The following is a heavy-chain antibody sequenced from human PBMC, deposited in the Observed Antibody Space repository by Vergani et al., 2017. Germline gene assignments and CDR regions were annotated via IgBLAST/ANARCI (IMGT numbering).Heavy chain of an antibody. D-gene: IGHD4-17*01. CDR1: GGSISSGGYY. CDR3: ASSRSDDYGDYVGFDY. V-gene: IGHV4-31*03. J-gene: IGHJ4*02. CDR2: IYYSGST. Sequence: QVQLQESGPGLVKPSQTLSLTCTVSGGSISSGGYYWSWIRQHPGKGLEWIGYIYYSGSTYYNPSLKSRVTISVDTSKNQFSLKLSSVTAADTAVYYCASSRSDDYGDYVGFDYWGQGTLVTVSS.